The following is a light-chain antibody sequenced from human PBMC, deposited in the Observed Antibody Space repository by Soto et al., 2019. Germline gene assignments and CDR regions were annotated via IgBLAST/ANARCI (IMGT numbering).Light chain of an antibody. J-gene: IGLJ1*01. CDR2: GNS. CDR3: QSYDRSLSGCYV. CDR1: SSNIGAGYD. Sequence: QSVLTQPPSVSGAPGQRVTISCTGSSSNIGAGYDVHWYQQLPGTAPKLLIYGNSNRPSGVPDRFSGSKSGTSASLAITGLQAEDEADYYCQSYDRSLSGCYVFGTGTKVTVL. V-gene: IGLV1-40*01.